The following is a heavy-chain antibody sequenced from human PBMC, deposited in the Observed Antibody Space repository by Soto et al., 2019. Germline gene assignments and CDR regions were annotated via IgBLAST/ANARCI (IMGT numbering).Heavy chain of an antibody. V-gene: IGHV1-3*01. Sequence: ASVKVSCKASGYTFTSYGIHWVRQAPGQRLEWTGWINAGNGNTKYSEKFQGRVTITRDTSASTAYLELSSLRSEDTAVYYCARDPDYSSADYHHFYYSMGVWGRGTTVTV. J-gene: IGHJ6*02. CDR2: INAGNGNT. CDR1: GYTFTSYG. D-gene: IGHD3-22*01. CDR3: ARDPDYSSADYHHFYYSMGV.